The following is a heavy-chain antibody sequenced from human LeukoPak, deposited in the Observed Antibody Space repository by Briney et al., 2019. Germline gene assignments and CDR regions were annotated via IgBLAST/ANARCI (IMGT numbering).Heavy chain of an antibody. J-gene: IGHJ4*02. CDR2: ISSSGSTI. CDR3: AFRGSSIAAAGTFDY. D-gene: IGHD6-13*01. V-gene: IGHV3-48*04. Sequence: TGGSLRLSCAASGFTFSSYSMNWVRQAPGKGPEWVSYISSSGSTIYYADSVKGRFTISRDNAKNSLYLQMNSLRAEDTAVYYCAFRGSSIAAAGTFDYWGQGTLVTVSS. CDR1: GFTFSSYS.